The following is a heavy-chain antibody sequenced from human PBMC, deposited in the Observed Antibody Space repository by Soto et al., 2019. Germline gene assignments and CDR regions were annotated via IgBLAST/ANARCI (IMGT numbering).Heavy chain of an antibody. V-gene: IGHV3-23*01. J-gene: IGHJ4*02. D-gene: IGHD3-22*01. Sequence: GGSLRLSCAASGFTFSSYAMSWVRQAPGKGLEWVSAISGSGGSTYYADSVKGRFTISRDNSKNTLYLQMNSLRAEDTAVYYCAKDRVITMIVVVINYFDYWGQGTLVTVSS. CDR1: GFTFSSYA. CDR3: AKDRVITMIVVVINYFDY. CDR2: ISGSGGST.